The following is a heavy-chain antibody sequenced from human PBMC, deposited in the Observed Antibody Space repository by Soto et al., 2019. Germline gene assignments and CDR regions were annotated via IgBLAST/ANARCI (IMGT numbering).Heavy chain of an antibody. V-gene: IGHV1-46*01. Sequence: ASVKVSCKASGYTFTSYYMHWVRQAPGQGLEWMGIINPSGGSTSYAQKFQGRVTMTRDTSTSTVYMELSSLGSEDTAVYYCARDGVRDYGMDVWGQGTTVTVSS. CDR2: INPSGGST. CDR3: ARDGVRDYGMDV. J-gene: IGHJ6*02. D-gene: IGHD2-21*01. CDR1: GYTFTSYY.